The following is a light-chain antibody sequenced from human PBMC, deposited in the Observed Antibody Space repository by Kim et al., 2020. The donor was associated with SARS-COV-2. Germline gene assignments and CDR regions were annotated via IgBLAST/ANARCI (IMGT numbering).Light chain of an antibody. J-gene: IGLJ3*02. CDR3: QVWDSSSDHRV. Sequence: APGKTTRITCGGNNIVSKNVHWYQQKPGQAPLLVIYYDSDRPSGIPERFSGSNAGNTATLTISRVEAGDEADYYCQVWDSSSDHRVFGGGTQLTVL. CDR2: YDS. V-gene: IGLV3-21*04. CDR1: NIVSKN.